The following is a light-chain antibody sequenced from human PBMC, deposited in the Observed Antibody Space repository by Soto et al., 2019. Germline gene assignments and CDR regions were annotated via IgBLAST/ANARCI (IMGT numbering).Light chain of an antibody. Sequence: EIVLTQSPGTLSLSPGERATLSCRASQSVSISYLAWYQQKPGQAPRLLIYAASSRAAGIPDRFGGSGSGTDFTLTISRLEPEDFAVYYCQQYVSSPWTFGQGTKVEIK. CDR1: QSVSISY. CDR3: QQYVSSPWT. V-gene: IGKV3-20*01. CDR2: AAS. J-gene: IGKJ1*01.